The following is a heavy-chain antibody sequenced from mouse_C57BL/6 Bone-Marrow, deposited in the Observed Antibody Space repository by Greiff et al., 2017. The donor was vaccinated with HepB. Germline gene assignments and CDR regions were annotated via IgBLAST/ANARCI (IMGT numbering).Heavy chain of an antibody. CDR3: TRERYYGKPLYWYFDV. CDR2: IDPETGGT. V-gene: IGHV1-15*01. J-gene: IGHJ1*03. CDR1: GYTFTDYE. D-gene: IGHD2-1*01. Sequence: QVQLKESGAELVRPGASVTLSCKASGYTFTDYEMHWVKQTPVHGLEWIGAIDPETGGTAYNQKFKGKAILTADKSSSTAYMELRSLTSEDSAVYYCTRERYYGKPLYWYFDVWGTGTTVTVSS.